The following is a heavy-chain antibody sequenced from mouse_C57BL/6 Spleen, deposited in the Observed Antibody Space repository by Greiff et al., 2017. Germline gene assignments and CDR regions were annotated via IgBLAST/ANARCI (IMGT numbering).Heavy chain of an antibody. CDR1: GYTFTSYW. CDR2: IHPTSGST. J-gene: IGHJ4*01. CDR3: ARYYGSSYAMDY. D-gene: IGHD1-1*01. Sequence: VQLQQPGAELVKPGASVKLSCKASGYTFTSYWMHWVKQRPGQGLEWIGMIHPTSGSTNYNEKFKSKATLTVDKSSSTAYMQLSSLTSEDSAVYYCARYYGSSYAMDYWGQGTSVTVSS. V-gene: IGHV1-64*01.